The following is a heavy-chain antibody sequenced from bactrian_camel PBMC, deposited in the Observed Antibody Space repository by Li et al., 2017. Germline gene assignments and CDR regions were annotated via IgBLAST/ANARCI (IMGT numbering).Heavy chain of an antibody. CDR1: GFTFSSNA. CDR3: AAAPAPIWDNKIRAHDFGY. V-gene: IGHV3S7*01. D-gene: IGHD3*01. CDR2: VRSDGTSP. Sequence: HVQLVESGGGLVQPGGSLRLSCAASGFTFSSNAMSWVRQAPGKGLEWVAGVRSDGTSPYYADSVKGRFTISRDNAKNTLSLQMNRLKPEDTAMYYCAAAPAPIWDNKIRAHDFGYWGQGTQVTVS. J-gene: IGHJ6*01.